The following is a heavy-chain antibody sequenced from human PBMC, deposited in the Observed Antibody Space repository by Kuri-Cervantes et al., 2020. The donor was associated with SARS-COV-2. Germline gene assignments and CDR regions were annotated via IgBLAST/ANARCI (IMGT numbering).Heavy chain of an antibody. CDR1: GFTFSSYA. CDR3: AKDQRYSSSSGLGYLDS. D-gene: IGHD6-6*01. J-gene: IGHJ4*02. V-gene: IGHV3-30-3*02. CDR2: ISYDGSNK. Sequence: GGSLRLSCAASGFTFSSYAMHWVRQAPGKGLEWVAVISYDGSNKYCADSVKGRFTISRDNSKNTLYLQMNSLRTEDTAVYYCAKDQRYSSSSGLGYLDSWGQGTLVVVSS.